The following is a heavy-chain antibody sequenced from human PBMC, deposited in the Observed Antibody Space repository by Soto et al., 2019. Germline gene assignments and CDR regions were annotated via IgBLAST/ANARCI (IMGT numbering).Heavy chain of an antibody. CDR1: GFTFSDYY. CDR3: AGPPGARGFDP. CDR2: ISSSDNTI. J-gene: IGHJ5*02. Sequence: GSLRLSCAASGFTFSDYYMSWIRQAPGKGLGWVSYISSSDNTIYYADSVKGRFTISRDNAKNSLYLQMNSLRAEDTAVYYCAGPPGARGFDPWGQGTLVTVSS. V-gene: IGHV3-11*01.